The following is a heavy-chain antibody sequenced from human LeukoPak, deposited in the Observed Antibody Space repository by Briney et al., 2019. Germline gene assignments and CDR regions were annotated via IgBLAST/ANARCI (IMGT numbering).Heavy chain of an antibody. D-gene: IGHD5-18*01. Sequence: GGSLRLSCAASGFTFSSYSMSWVRQAPGKGLEWVGFIRSKAYGGTTEYAASVKGRFTISRDDSKSIAYLQMNSLKTEDTAVYYCTRVRRGYSYGIDAFDIWGQGTMVTVSS. V-gene: IGHV3-49*04. CDR1: GFTFSSYS. CDR3: TRVRRGYSYGIDAFDI. J-gene: IGHJ3*02. CDR2: IRSKAYGGTT.